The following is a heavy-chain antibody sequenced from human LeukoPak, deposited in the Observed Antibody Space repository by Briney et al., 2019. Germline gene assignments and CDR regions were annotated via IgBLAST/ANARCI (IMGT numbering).Heavy chain of an antibody. J-gene: IGHJ3*01. CDR3: ASLIVVFPVARLDGFDL. CDR1: GYTFTGYY. CDR2: IDPNSGGT. V-gene: IGHV1-2*02. Sequence: APVKVSCKASGYTFTGYYIHWVRQAPGQGLEWMGWIDPNSGGTNYAQKFQGRVTMTRDTSVSTAYMELSRLRSDDTAVYYCASLIVVFPVARLDGFDLWGQGTMLTVSS. D-gene: IGHD2-15*01.